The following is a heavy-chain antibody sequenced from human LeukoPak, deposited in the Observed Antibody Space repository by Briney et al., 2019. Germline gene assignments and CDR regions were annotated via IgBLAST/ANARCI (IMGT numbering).Heavy chain of an antibody. CDR2: IKSKTDGGTT. D-gene: IGHD4-17*01. CDR1: GFTVSNNY. CDR3: TTRRVTTSLGVDY. J-gene: IGHJ4*02. Sequence: GGSLSLSCAASGFTVSNNYMNWVRQAPGKGLEWVGRIKSKTDGGTTDYAAPVKGRFTISRDDSKNTLYLQMNSLKTEDTAVYYCTTRRVTTSLGVDYWGQGTLVTVSS. V-gene: IGHV3-15*07.